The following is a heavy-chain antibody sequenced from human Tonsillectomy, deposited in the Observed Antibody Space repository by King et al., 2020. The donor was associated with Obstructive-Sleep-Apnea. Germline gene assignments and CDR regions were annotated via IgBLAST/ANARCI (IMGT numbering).Heavy chain of an antibody. CDR2: IAYDGSNK. J-gene: IGHJ4*02. D-gene: IGHD3-9*01. CDR3: AGDRQSDRMTGYYFDY. V-gene: IGHV3-30-3*01. CDR1: GFTFSSYA. Sequence: VQLVESGGGVVQPGRSLRLSCAASGFTFSSYAMHWVRQAPGKGLEWVAVIAYDGSNKYYADSVKGRFTISRDNSKNTLYLQMISLRAEDTAMYYCAGDRQSDRMTGYYFDYWGQGTLVTVSS.